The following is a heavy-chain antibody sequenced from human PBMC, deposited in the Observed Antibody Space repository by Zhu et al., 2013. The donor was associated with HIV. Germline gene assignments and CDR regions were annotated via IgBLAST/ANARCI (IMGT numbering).Heavy chain of an antibody. V-gene: IGHV1-2*02. CDR3: ARGGKGGSESYGLDV. D-gene: IGHD3-10*01. CDR1: GYTFTSYY. J-gene: IGHJ6*02. Sequence: VKKPGASVKVSCKASGYTFTSYYMHWVRQAPGQGLEWMGWINPNTGGTYYAQKFQGRVTMTRDTSISTAYMGLSRLRSDDTVVYYCARGGKGGSESYGLDVWGQGTTVTVSS. CDR2: INPNTGGT.